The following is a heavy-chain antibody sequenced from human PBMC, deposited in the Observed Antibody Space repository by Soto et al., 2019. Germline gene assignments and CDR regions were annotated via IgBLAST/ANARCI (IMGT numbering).Heavy chain of an antibody. D-gene: IGHD1-26*01. CDR3: AKDITSDNAWDLDS. Sequence: EVQLLESGGGLVQPGGSLRLSCAASGFNFGVCSMNWVRQAPGRGLECVAAIYGSAARIYYADSVKSRFTISRDNSQNILYLQMNSLRAEDTAIYYCAKDITSDNAWDLDSWGQGTLVLVSS. CDR2: IYGSAARI. V-gene: IGHV3-23*01. J-gene: IGHJ4*02. CDR1: GFNFGVCS.